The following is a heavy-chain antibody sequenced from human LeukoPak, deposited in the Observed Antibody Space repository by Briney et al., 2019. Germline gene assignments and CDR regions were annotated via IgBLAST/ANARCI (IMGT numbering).Heavy chain of an antibody. CDR2: IYYSGGT. CDR1: GGSISSGDYY. J-gene: IGHJ3*02. Sequence: SETLSLTCTVSGGSISSGDYYWSWIRQPPGKGPEWIGYIYYSGGTYYNPSLKSRVTISVDTSKNQFSLKLSSVTAADTAVYYCARSTVTNPDDAFDIWGQGTMVTVSS. CDR3: ARSTVTNPDDAFDI. D-gene: IGHD4-17*01. V-gene: IGHV4-30-4*01.